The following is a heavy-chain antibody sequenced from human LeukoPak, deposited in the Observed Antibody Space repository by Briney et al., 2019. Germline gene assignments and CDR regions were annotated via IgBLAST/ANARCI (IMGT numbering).Heavy chain of an antibody. CDR3: ARSYDSSGYYYYYFDY. D-gene: IGHD3-22*01. J-gene: IGHJ4*02. V-gene: IGHV4-59*01. CDR1: GGSTSSYY. CDR2: IYYSGST. Sequence: PSETLSLTCTVSGGSTSSYYWSWIRQPPGKGLEWIGYIYYSGSTNYNPSLKSRVTISVDTSKNQFSLKLSSVTAADTAVYYCARSYDSSGYYYYYFDYWGQGTLVTVSS.